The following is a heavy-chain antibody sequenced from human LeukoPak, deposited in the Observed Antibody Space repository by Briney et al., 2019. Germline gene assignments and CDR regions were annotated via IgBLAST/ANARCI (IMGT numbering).Heavy chain of an antibody. V-gene: IGHV5-51*01. J-gene: IGHJ4*02. CDR2: IYPGGSDR. Sequence: PGESLKISFKGSGYHFAEYWIGWVRPMPGKGLEGVAFIYPGGSDRRYSPPFQGQVTVSADKSINTVYLQWGNLKASDTAMYYCARHFYDTTTYYSSFDFWGQGTLVTVSS. CDR3: ARHFYDTTTYYSSFDF. CDR1: GYHFAEYW. D-gene: IGHD2/OR15-2a*01.